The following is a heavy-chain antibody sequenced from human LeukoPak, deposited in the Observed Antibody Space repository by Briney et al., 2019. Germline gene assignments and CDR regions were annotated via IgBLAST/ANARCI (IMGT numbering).Heavy chain of an antibody. J-gene: IGHJ5*02. Sequence: ASVKVSCKASGYIFTDYYMHWVRQAPGQELGWMGRINPNSGGTNYAQKFQGRVTMTRDTSISTAYMELSSLRSEDTAVYYCARGKIDPWGQGTLVTVSS. CDR2: INPNSGGT. CDR3: ARGKIDP. V-gene: IGHV1/OR15-1*04. CDR1: GYIFTDYY.